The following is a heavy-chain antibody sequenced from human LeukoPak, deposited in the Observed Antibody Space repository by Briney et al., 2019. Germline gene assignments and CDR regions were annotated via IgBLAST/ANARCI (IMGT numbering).Heavy chain of an antibody. D-gene: IGHD5-24*01. CDR3: TRDRRDGYNYVDV. V-gene: IGHV4-4*07. J-gene: IGHJ4*02. CDR1: GGSISSDY. Sequence: SETLSLTCTVSGGSISSDYWSWIRQPAGKGLEWIGRIYTSGSTNYNPSLKSRVTMSVDTSKNQFSLKLNSVTPADTAIYYCTRDRRDGYNYVDVWGQGTLVTVPS. CDR2: IYTSGST.